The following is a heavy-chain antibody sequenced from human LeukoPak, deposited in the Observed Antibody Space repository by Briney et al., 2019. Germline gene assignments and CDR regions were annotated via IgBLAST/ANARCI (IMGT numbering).Heavy chain of an antibody. J-gene: IGHJ4*02. D-gene: IGHD4-23*01. CDR1: GYSFTNYD. V-gene: IGHV1-2*02. CDR3: ARDPTVVSPVYYFDY. CDR2: INPNSGGT. Sequence: ASVKVSCKASGYSFTNYDINWVRQAPGQGLEWMGWINPNSGGTNYAQKFQGRVTMTRDTSISTAYMELSRLRSDDTAVYYCARDPTVVSPVYYFDYWGQGTLVTVSS.